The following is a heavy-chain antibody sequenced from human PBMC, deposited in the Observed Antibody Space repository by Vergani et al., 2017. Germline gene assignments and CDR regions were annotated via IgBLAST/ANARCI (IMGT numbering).Heavy chain of an antibody. CDR1: GGSISSGGYY. D-gene: IGHD6-13*01. Sequence: QVQLQESGPGLVKPSQTLSLTCTVSGGSISSGGYYWSWIRQHPGKGLEWIGYIYYSGSTYYNPSLKSRVTISVDTSKNQFSLKLSSVTAEDTAVYYCARDAAAGLHYFDYWGQGTLVTVSS. CDR3: ARDAAAGLHYFDY. J-gene: IGHJ4*02. CDR2: IYYSGST. V-gene: IGHV4-31*03.